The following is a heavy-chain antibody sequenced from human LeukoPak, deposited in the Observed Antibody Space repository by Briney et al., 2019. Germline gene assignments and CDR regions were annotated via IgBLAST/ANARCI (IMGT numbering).Heavy chain of an antibody. CDR3: ARSASGPLDY. Sequence: GGSLRLSCAASGFTFSSYEMNWVRQAPGKGLEWVSYISSSGSTIYYADSVKGRFTISRDNAKKPLSLQMNSLRADDTAVYYCARSASGPLDYWGQGTLVTVSS. J-gene: IGHJ4*02. CDR2: ISSSGSTI. V-gene: IGHV3-48*03. CDR1: GFTFSSYE. D-gene: IGHD2-8*02.